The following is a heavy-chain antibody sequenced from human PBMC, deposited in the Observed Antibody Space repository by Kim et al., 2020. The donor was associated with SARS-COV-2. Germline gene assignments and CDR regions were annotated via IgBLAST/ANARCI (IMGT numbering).Heavy chain of an antibody. CDR2: IIPIFGTA. CDR3: ARYPTDSGSYHYYFDY. CDR1: GGTFSSYA. J-gene: IGHJ4*02. Sequence: SVKVSCKASGGTFSSYAISWVRQAPGQGLEWMGGIIPIFGTANYAQKFQGRVTITADESTSTAYMELSSLRSEDTAVYYCARYPTDSGSYHYYFDYWGQGTLVTVSS. V-gene: IGHV1-69*13. D-gene: IGHD1-26*01.